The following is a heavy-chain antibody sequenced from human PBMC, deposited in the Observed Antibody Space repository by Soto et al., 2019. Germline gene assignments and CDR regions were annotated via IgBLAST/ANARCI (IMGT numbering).Heavy chain of an antibody. CDR3: APDRTSVDFWTGYLENWFDP. CDR1: GYTFTSYG. Sequence: ASVKVSCKASGYTFTSYGISWVRQAPGQGLEWMGWISAYNGNTNYAQKLQGRVTMTTDTSTSTAYMELRSLRSDDTAVYYCAPDRTSVDFWTGYLENWFDPWGQGTLVTVSS. CDR2: ISAYNGNT. J-gene: IGHJ5*02. V-gene: IGHV1-18*01. D-gene: IGHD3-3*01.